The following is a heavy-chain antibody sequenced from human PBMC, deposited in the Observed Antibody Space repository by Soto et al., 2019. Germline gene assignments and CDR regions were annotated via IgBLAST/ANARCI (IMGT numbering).Heavy chain of an antibody. V-gene: IGHV4-30-4*01. J-gene: IGHJ4*02. D-gene: IGHD3-16*02. CDR3: VSLFPGSPIDY. CDR1: GGSVSSGDYY. Sequence: SETLSLTCTVSGGSVSSGDYYWSWIRQPPGKGLEWIGYIYYSGSTYYNPSLKSRVTISVDTSKNQFSLKLSSVTAADTAVYYCVSLFPGSPIDYWGQGTLVTVSS. CDR2: IYYSGST.